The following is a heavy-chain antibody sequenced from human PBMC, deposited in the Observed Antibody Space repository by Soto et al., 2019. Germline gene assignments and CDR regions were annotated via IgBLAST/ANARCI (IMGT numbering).Heavy chain of an antibody. CDR1: GGTFSSYA. V-gene: IGHV1-69*01. D-gene: IGHD2-2*01. CDR2: LIPIFGTA. CDR3: ASSPGVNVPAAKVGPWFDP. Sequence: QVQLVQSGAEVKKPGSSVKVSCKASGGTFSSYAISWVRQAPGQGLEWMGGLIPIFGTANYAQKFQGRVTITADESRSTAFMELSSLRSEDTAVYYCASSPGVNVPAAKVGPWFDPWGQGTLVTVSS. J-gene: IGHJ5*02.